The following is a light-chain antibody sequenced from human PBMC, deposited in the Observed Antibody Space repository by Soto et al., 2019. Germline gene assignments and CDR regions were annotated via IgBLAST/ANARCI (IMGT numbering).Light chain of an antibody. CDR3: HQRQYWPPIT. CDR2: DAS. Sequence: VVLTQSPATLSLSSGERATLSCRTSLSVSVYLDWYQQQPGQAPRLLISDASNRATGIPARFSGSGPGTDFTLTISSLEPEDFAVYYCHQRQYWPPITFGQGTRLEIK. CDR1: LSVSVY. J-gene: IGKJ5*01. V-gene: IGKV3-11*01.